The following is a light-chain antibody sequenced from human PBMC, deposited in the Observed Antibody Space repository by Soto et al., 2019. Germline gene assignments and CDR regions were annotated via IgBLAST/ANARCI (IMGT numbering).Light chain of an antibody. J-gene: IGKJ5*01. V-gene: IGKV3-15*01. Sequence: EIVLTRSPGTLSLSPCERATLSFRATQSILRNLAWYQHKPGQPPRLLIYGASTRATGIPPRFSGSGSGTEFTLTISSLQSEDFAVYYCQQYDSWPITFGQGTRLEIK. CDR1: QSILRN. CDR3: QQYDSWPIT. CDR2: GAS.